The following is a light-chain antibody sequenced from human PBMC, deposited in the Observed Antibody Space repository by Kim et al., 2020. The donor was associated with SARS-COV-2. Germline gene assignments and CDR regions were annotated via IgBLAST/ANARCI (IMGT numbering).Light chain of an antibody. CDR2: AAS. CDR3: QQYGSSPRT. J-gene: IGKJ1*01. Sequence: EIVLTQSPGTLSLSPGERATLSCRASQSVSSNSLAWYQQKPGQSPRLLMYAASSRATGIPDRFSGSGSGTDFTLTISRLEPEDFVVYYCQQYGSSPRTFGQGTKVDIK. CDR1: QSVSSNS. V-gene: IGKV3-20*01.